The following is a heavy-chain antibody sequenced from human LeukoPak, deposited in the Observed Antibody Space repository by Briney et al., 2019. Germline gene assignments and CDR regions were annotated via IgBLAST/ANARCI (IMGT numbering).Heavy chain of an antibody. V-gene: IGHV3-23*01. CDR3: AKDPIFSGSYGVFDS. Sequence: GGSLRLSCAASGFTFSSCAMSWVRQAPGKGLEWVSTIIDSGNSIYYADSVEGRFTISRDNSKDTLYLQMDSLRAGDTAVYYCAKDPIFSGSYGVFDSWGQGTLITVSS. CDR1: GFTFSSCA. CDR2: IIDSGNSI. D-gene: IGHD1-26*01. J-gene: IGHJ4*02.